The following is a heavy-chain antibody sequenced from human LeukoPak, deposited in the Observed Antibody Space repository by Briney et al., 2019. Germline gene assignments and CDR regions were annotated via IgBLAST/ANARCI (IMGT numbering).Heavy chain of an antibody. V-gene: IGHV1-69*13. J-gene: IGHJ4*02. D-gene: IGHD3-16*02. CDR1: GGTFSSYA. CDR3: ARVGLRLGELSLYFDY. CDR2: IIPIFGTA. Sequence: VASVKVSCKASGGTFSSYAISWVRQAPGQGLEWMGGIIPIFGTANYAQKFQGRVTITADESTSTAYMELSSLRSEDTAVYYCARVGLRLGELSLYFDYWGQGTLVTVSS.